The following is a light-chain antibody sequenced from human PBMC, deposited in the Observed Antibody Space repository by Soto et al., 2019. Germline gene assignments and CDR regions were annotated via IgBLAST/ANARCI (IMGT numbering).Light chain of an antibody. CDR1: SSDVGGYNY. CDR3: SSKTSSRTPFV. J-gene: IGLJ1*01. Sequence: QSVLTHPASVSGSPGQSITISCTGTSSDVGGYNYVSWYQQHPGNAPRLMIYEVNNRHSGVPNRFSGSKSGNTASLTISGLQAEDEADYYCSSKTSSRTPFVFGTGTKVTVL. CDR2: EVN. V-gene: IGLV2-14*01.